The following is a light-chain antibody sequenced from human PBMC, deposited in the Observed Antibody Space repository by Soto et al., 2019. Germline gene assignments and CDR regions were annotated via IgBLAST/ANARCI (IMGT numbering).Light chain of an antibody. J-gene: IGLJ1*01. Sequence: QSALTQPRSVSGSPGQSVTISCTGTSSDVGTYDFVSWYQQHPGKAPRLMIFDVSERPSGVPDRFSGSTSGNTAPLTISALQAEDEADYYCCLYAVTFYVFGTGTKVTVL. CDR2: DVS. CDR1: SSDVGTYDF. V-gene: IGLV2-11*01. CDR3: CLYAVTFYV.